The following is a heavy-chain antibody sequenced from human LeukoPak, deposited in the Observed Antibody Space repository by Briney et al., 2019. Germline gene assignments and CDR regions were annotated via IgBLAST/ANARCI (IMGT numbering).Heavy chain of an antibody. D-gene: IGHD7-27*01. V-gene: IGHV4-39*07. CDR3: ARDLGLYDAFDI. CDR1: GGSISSSSYY. J-gene: IGHJ3*02. CDR2: IYYSGST. Sequence: PSETLSLTCTVSGGSISSSSYYWGWIRQPPGKGLEWIGSIYYSGSTYYNPSLKSRVTISVDTSKNQFSLKLSSVTAADTAVYYCARDLGLYDAFDIWGQGTMVTVSS.